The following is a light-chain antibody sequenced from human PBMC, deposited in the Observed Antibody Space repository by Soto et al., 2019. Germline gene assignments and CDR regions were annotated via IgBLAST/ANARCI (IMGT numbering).Light chain of an antibody. J-gene: IGKJ5*01. V-gene: IGKV3-11*01. CDR3: QQRSNWPPIT. Sequence: ETVLTQSPATLSLSPGQRATLSCRASESVGRYLAWYQQKPGQAPRLLIYDTSNRATGIPAGFSGSGSGTDFTLTISSVEPEDFAVYYCQQRSNWPPITFGQGTRLEIK. CDR1: ESVGRY. CDR2: DTS.